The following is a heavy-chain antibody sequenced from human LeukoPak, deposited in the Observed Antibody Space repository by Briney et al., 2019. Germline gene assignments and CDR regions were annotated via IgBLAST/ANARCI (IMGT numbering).Heavy chain of an antibody. V-gene: IGHV1-69*13. CDR3: ASSYAASTRYDY. J-gene: IGHJ4*02. Sequence: SVKVSCKASGGTFSSYAISWVRQAPGQGLEWMGGIIPIFGTANYAQKFQGRVTITADESTSTAYMELSSLRSEDTAVYYCASSYAASTRYDYWGQGTLVSVSS. D-gene: IGHD5/OR15-5a*01. CDR1: GGTFSSYA. CDR2: IIPIFGTA.